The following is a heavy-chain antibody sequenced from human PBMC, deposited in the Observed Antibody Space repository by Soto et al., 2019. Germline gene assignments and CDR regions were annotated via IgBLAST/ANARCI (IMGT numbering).Heavy chain of an antibody. J-gene: IGHJ6*02. CDR3: ARREMATILDYYGMDV. D-gene: IGHD5-12*01. Sequence: QVQLVQSGAEVKKPGASVKVSCKASGYTFTSYGISWVRQAPGQGLEWMGWISAYNGNTNYAQKLQGRVTTTTDTSMSTAYMELRSLRSDDTAVYYCARREMATILDYYGMDVWGQGTTVTVSS. V-gene: IGHV1-18*01. CDR1: GYTFTSYG. CDR2: ISAYNGNT.